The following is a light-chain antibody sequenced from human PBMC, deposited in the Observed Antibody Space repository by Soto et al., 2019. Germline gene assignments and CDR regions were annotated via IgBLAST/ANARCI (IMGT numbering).Light chain of an antibody. CDR3: SSYTSSSTLYV. CDR2: DVS. J-gene: IGLJ1*01. V-gene: IGLV2-14*01. Sequence: QSALTQPASVSGSPGQSITISCTGTSSDVGGYNYVSWYQQHPGKAPKLMIYDVSDRPSGVSSRFSGSKSGNTAALTISGLQAEDEAGYYCSSYTSSSTLYVFGTGTKVT. CDR1: SSDVGGYNY.